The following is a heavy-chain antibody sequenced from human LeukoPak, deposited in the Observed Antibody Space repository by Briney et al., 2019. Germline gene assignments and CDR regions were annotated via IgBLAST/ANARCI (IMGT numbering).Heavy chain of an antibody. V-gene: IGHV3-66*01. Sequence: GGSLRLSCAASGFIVSTNYMSWVRQAPGKGLEWTSVLYGDASTNYADSVKGRFIISRDDSKNTLYLQMNSLRAEDTAVYYCASRGDDYDILTGYNYYFDYWGQGTLVTVSS. CDR2: LYGDAST. CDR1: GFIVSTNY. J-gene: IGHJ4*02. CDR3: ASRGDDYDILTGYNYYFDY. D-gene: IGHD3-9*01.